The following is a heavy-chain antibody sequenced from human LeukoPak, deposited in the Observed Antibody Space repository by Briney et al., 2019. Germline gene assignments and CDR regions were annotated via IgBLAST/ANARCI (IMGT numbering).Heavy chain of an antibody. D-gene: IGHD3-22*01. CDR3: AREAYYDSSGYQAHAFHI. J-gene: IGHJ3*02. CDR2: ISSSGSTI. Sequence: GGSLRLSCAASGFTFSDYYMSWIRQAPGKGLEWVSYISSSGSTIYYADSVKGRFTISRDNAKNSLYLQMNSLRAEDTAVYYCAREAYYDSSGYQAHAFHIWGQGTMVTVSS. CDR1: GFTFSDYY. V-gene: IGHV3-11*04.